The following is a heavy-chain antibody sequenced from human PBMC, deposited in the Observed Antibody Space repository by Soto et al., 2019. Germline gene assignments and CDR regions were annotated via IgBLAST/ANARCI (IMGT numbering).Heavy chain of an antibody. CDR2: INHSGST. J-gene: IGHJ6*02. CDR3: AIHPGYFSGSSCYGYYTMDV. Sequence: ESLSLTCAVYGGSFSGYYWTWIRQPPGTGLEWIGEINHSGSTNYNPSLKSRVTISVDTPKNQFSLELSSVTAADTAVYSCAIHPGYFSGSSCYGYYTMDVWGEGNTVTVS. V-gene: IGHV4-34*01. D-gene: IGHD2-2*01. CDR1: GGSFSGYY.